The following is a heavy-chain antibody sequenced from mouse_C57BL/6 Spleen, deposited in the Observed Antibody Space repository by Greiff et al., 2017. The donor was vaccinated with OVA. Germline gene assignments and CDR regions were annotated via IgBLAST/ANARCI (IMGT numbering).Heavy chain of an antibody. V-gene: IGHV1-82*01. J-gene: IGHJ2*01. CDR1: GYAFSSSW. CDR3: ARPLDY. CDR2: IYPGDGDT. Sequence: VQLQQSGPELVKPGASVKISCKASGYAFSSSWMNWVKQRPGTGLEWIGRIYPGDGDTNYNGKFKGKATLTADKSSSTAYMQLSSLTSEDSAVYFCARPLDYWGQGTTRTVAS.